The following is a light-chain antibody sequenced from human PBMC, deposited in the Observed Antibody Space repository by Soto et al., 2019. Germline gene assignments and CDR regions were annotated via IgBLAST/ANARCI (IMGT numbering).Light chain of an antibody. V-gene: IGKV1-6*01. Sequence: AIQMTQSPSSLSASVGDRVTITCRASQGIRHYLGWYQQKPGKAPKLLIYAASSLQSGVPSRFSGSGSGTDFTLTISSLQPEDFATDYCLQDYNYPLTFGGGNKVEIK. J-gene: IGKJ4*01. CDR1: QGIRHY. CDR2: AAS. CDR3: LQDYNYPLT.